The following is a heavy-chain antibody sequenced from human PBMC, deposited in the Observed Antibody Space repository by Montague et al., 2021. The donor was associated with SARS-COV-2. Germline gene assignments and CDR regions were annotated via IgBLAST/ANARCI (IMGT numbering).Heavy chain of an antibody. V-gene: IGHV4-34*01. Sequence: SETLSLTCAVYGGSFSGYYWSWIRQPPGKGLEWIGEINHSGSTNXXPSLKNRVTISVDTSKNQFSLKLSSVTAADTAVYYCARGGGYSYGGVDYWGQGTLVTASS. CDR2: INHSGST. CDR1: GGSFSGYY. CDR3: ARGGGYSYGGVDY. J-gene: IGHJ4*02. D-gene: IGHD5-18*01.